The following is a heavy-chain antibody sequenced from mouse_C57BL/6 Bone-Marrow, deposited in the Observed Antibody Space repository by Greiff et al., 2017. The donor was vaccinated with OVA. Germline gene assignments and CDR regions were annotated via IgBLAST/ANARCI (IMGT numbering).Heavy chain of an antibody. Sequence: QVQLQESGAELVKPGASVKISCKASGYAFSSYWMNWVKQRPGKGLEWIGQIYPGDGDTNYNGKFKGKATLTADKSSSTAYMQLSSLTSEDSAVYFCARRGLLWYFDVWGTGTTVTVSS. D-gene: IGHD3-3*01. J-gene: IGHJ1*03. CDR1: GYAFSSYW. CDR2: IYPGDGDT. CDR3: ARRGLLWYFDV. V-gene: IGHV1-80*01.